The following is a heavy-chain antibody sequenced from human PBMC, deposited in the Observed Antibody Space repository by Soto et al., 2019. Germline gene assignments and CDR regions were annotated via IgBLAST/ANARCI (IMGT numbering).Heavy chain of an antibody. Sequence: EVQLVESGGGLVQPGGSLRLSCAASGFTFSSYSMNWVRQAPGKGLEWVSYISSSSSTIYYADSVKGRFTISRDNAKNSLYLQMNSLRAEDTAVYYCARQPGYCSGGSCYWGVYWGQGTLVTVSS. CDR2: ISSSSSTI. CDR3: ARQPGYCSGGSCYWGVY. V-gene: IGHV3-48*01. J-gene: IGHJ4*02. CDR1: GFTFSSYS. D-gene: IGHD2-15*01.